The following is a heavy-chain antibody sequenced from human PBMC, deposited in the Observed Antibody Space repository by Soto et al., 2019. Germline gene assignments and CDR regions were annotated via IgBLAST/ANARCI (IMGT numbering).Heavy chain of an antibody. CDR1: GSSISRRGYS. D-gene: IGHD6-6*01. V-gene: IGHV4-30-2*05. CDR2: NYYSGIT. Sequence: SETLSLTCAVSGSSISRRGYSWSWIRQPPGKGLEWIGYNYYSGITYYNPSLKSRVTISLDTSKNQFSLKLSSVTAADTAVYYCARGSSIAGLYYGMDVWGQGTTVTVSS. J-gene: IGHJ6*02. CDR3: ARGSSIAGLYYGMDV.